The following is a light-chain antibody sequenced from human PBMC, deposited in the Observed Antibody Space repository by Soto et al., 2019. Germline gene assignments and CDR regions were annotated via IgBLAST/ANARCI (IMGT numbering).Light chain of an antibody. Sequence: QSALTQPASVSGSPGQSITISCTGTSSDVGSYNLVSWYQQHPGKAPKLMIYECSKRPSGVSNRFSGSKSGNTASLTISGLQAEDEADYYCCSYAGSGTYVFGTGTKVTVL. CDR3: CSYAGSGTYV. CDR1: SSDVGSYNL. J-gene: IGLJ1*01. V-gene: IGLV2-23*01. CDR2: ECS.